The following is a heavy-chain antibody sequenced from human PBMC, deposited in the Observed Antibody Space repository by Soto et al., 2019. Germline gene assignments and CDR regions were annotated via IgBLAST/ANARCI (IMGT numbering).Heavy chain of an antibody. J-gene: IGHJ4*02. CDR1: GFTFGRHA. CDR2: ISGSGGIT. CDR3: AKNLGSCSGGSCYIDY. D-gene: IGHD2-15*01. Sequence: TGGSLRLSCAASGFTFGRHAMSWVRQAPGRGLEWVSGISGSGGITYNADSVKGRLTISRDNSKNTVYLQMNSLRAEDTAVYYCAKNLGSCSGGSCYIDYWGQGTLVTVSS. V-gene: IGHV3-23*01.